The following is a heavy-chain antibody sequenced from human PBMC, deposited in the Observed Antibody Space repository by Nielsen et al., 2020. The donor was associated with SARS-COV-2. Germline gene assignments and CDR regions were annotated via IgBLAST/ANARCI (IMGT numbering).Heavy chain of an antibody. CDR3: AKDSMFGYHYDSSGYYFDY. V-gene: IGHV3-11*05. D-gene: IGHD3-22*01. CDR2: ISSSSSHT. J-gene: IGHJ4*02. Sequence: WIRQPPGKGLEWVSYISSSSSHTSYADSVRGRFTISRDNAKKSLYLQMNSLRAEDTAVYYCAKDSMFGYHYDSSGYYFDYWGQGTLVTVSS.